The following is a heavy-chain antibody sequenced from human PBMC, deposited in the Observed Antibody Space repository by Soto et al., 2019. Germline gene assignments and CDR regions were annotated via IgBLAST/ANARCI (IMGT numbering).Heavy chain of an antibody. J-gene: IGHJ4*02. V-gene: IGHV3-23*01. D-gene: IGHD6-13*01. CDR3: AKSSSWYEGEFDY. Sequence: GGSLRLSCAASGFTFSSYAMSWVRQAPGKGLEWVSAISGSGGSTYYADSVKGRFTISRDNSKNTLYLQMNSLRAEDTVVYYCAKSSSWYEGEFDYWGQGTLVTVSS. CDR2: ISGSGGST. CDR1: GFTFSSYA.